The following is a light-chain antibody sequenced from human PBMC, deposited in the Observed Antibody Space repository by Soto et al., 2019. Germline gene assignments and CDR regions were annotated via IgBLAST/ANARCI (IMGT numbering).Light chain of an antibody. V-gene: IGKV1-5*03. CDR1: QTINGW. CDR2: KTS. CDR3: HQYDKYPWT. J-gene: IGKJ1*01. Sequence: DIQMTQSPSTLSASVGDRVTITCRASQTINGWLAWYQQRPGKVLKLLIYKTSTLESGVPSRFSGSGSGTEFTLTISSLQPDDFASYYCHQYDKYPWTFGHGTKVEIK.